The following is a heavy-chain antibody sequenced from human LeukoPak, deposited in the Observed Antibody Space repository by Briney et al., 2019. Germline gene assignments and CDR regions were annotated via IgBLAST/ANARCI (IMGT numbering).Heavy chain of an antibody. CDR3: ARGTYYYDSRGYAFDI. V-gene: IGHV3-23*01. CDR2: ISGSGGST. CDR1: GFTFSSYA. Sequence: GGSLRLSCAASGFTFSSYAMSWVRQAPGKGLEWASAISGSGGSTYYADSVKGRFTISRDNAKNSLYLQMNSLRAEDTAVYYCARGTYYYDSRGYAFDIWGQGTMVTVSS. J-gene: IGHJ3*02. D-gene: IGHD3-22*01.